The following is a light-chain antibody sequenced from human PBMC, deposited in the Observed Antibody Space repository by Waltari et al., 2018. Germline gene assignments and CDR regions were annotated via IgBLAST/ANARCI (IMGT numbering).Light chain of an antibody. V-gene: IGLV1-47*01. CDR2: RDF. J-gene: IGLJ3*02. CDR3: AAWDDSLSGWV. CDR1: PFTLLRHF. Sequence: QPVLTQPHSASGTPGQRVTIPCAGGPFTLLRHFVSSYRPFPGTAPKLLIYRDFQRPSGVPDRFSGSKSGTSASLAIGGLRSEDEADYYCAAWDDSLSGWVFGGGTKLTVL.